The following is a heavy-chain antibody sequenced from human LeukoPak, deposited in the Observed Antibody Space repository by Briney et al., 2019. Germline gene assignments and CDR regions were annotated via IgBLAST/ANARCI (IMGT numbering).Heavy chain of an antibody. CDR1: GGSISSSSYY. CDR3: ASKSGGTMVRGID. J-gene: IGHJ4*02. V-gene: IGHV4-39*07. D-gene: IGHD3-10*01. Sequence: PSETLSLTCTVSGGSISSSSYYWGWIRQPPGKGLEWIGSIHYSGSTHYNPSLKSRVTISVDTSKSQFSLQLSSVTAADTAVYYCASKSGGTMVRGIDWGQGTLVTVSS. CDR2: IHYSGST.